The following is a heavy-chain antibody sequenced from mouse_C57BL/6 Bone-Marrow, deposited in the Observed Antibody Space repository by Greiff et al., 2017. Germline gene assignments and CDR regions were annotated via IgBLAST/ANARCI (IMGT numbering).Heavy chain of an antibody. J-gene: IGHJ1*03. CDR1: GFNIKDDY. D-gene: IGHD1-1*01. V-gene: IGHV14-4*01. Sequence: EVQLQQSGAELVRPGASVKLSCTASGFNIKDDYMHWVKQRPEQGLEWIGWIDPENGDTEYASKFQGKATITADTSSNTAYLQLSSLTSEDTAVYYCTPITSVVADWYFDVWGTVTTVTVSS. CDR2: IDPENGDT. CDR3: TPITSVVADWYFDV.